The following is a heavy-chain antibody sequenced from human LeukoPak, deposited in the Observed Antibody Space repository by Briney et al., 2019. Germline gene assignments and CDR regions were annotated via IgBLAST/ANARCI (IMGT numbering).Heavy chain of an antibody. CDR1: GFTVNNNY. J-gene: IGHJ4*02. Sequence: GGSLRLSCAASGFTVNNNYMTWVRQAPGKGLEWVSVIYTGGNTNYAESVKGRFTISRDVSKNTVYLQMDSLRAEDTAVYFCARDLYTDSSNFWGQGTLVIVSS. CDR3: ARDLYTDSSNF. V-gene: IGHV3-66*01. D-gene: IGHD2-2*02. CDR2: IYTGGNT.